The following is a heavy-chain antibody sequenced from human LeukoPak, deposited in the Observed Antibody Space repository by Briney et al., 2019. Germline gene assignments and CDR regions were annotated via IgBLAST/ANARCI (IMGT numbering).Heavy chain of an antibody. V-gene: IGHV4-59*08. J-gene: IGHJ4*02. D-gene: IGHD2-21*02. CDR1: GGSISIYY. CDR2: IYYSGST. CDR3: ARLCGGDCYSFDY. Sequence: SETLSLTCTVSGGSISIYYWSWIRQPPGKGLEWIGYIYYSGSTNYNPSLKSRVTISVDTSKNQFSLKLSSVTAADTAVYYCARLCGGDCYSFDYWGQGTLVTVSS.